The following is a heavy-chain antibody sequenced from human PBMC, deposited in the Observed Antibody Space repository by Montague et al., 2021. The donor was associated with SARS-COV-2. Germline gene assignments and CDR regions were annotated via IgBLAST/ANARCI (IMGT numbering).Heavy chain of an antibody. CDR3: ARGGVDYGMDV. Sequence: SLRLSCAASGFPFRIYAMSWVRQAPGEGLEWVSGIIEPGGAALYADSVKGRFTISRDNSKNTLYLQMNSLRAEDTAVYYCARGGVDYGMDVWGQGTTVTVSS. J-gene: IGHJ6*02. D-gene: IGHD3-10*01. V-gene: IGHV3-23*01. CDR2: IIEPGGAA. CDR1: GFPFRIYA.